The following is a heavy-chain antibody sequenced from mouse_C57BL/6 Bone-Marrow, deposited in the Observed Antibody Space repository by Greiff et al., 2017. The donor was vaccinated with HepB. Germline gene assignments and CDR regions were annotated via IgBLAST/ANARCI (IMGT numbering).Heavy chain of an antibody. J-gene: IGHJ2*01. Sequence: EVQLQQSGAELVRPGASVKLSCTASGFNIKDDYMHWVKQRPEQGPEWIGWIDPENGDTEYASKFQGKATITADTSSNTAYLQLSSLTSEDTAVYYCTTFYDYYFDYWGQGTTLTVSS. D-gene: IGHD2-4*01. V-gene: IGHV14-4*01. CDR3: TTFYDYYFDY. CDR2: IDPENGDT. CDR1: GFNIKDDY.